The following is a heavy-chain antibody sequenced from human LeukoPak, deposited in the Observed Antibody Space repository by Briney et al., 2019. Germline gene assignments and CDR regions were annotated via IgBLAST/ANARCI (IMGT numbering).Heavy chain of an antibody. J-gene: IGHJ6*03. CDR3: AKGSPHSSSSNYYYYMDV. CDR2: ISSSSNYI. V-gene: IGHV3-21*04. Sequence: GGSLRLSCAASGFTFSSYEMNWVRQAPGKGLEWVSSISSSSNYIYYADSVKGRFTISRDNAKKSLYLQMNSLRAEDTAVYYCAKGSPHSSSSNYYYYMDVWGKGTTVTVSS. CDR1: GFTFSSYE. D-gene: IGHD6-6*01.